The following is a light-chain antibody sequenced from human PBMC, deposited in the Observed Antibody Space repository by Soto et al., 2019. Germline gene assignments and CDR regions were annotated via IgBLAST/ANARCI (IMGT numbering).Light chain of an antibody. CDR2: EGS. CDR1: SSDVGSYNL. J-gene: IGLJ2*01. CDR3: CSYAGSSTHVV. V-gene: IGLV2-23*01. Sequence: QSALTQPASVSGSPGQSITISCTGTSSDVGSYNLVSWYQQHPGKAPKLMIYEGSKRPSGVSNRFSGSKSGNTASLTISGLQAEEEGEYYCCSYAGSSTHVVFGGGTKLTVL.